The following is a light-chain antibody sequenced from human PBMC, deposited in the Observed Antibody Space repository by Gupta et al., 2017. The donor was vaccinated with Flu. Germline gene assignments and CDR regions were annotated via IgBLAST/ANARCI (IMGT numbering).Light chain of an antibody. CDR3: SSYTSGSTLVVA. V-gene: IGLV2-14*01. CDR2: DVS. CDR1: TSDVGGYNS. Sequence: QSPLTQPASVSGSPGQSITIPSTGTTSDVGGYNSVSWYQQRPGTAPKLMIYDVSNRPSGISNRFSGSKSGNTASLTTSGLQAEDEADYYCSSYTSGSTLVVAFGGGTKLTVL. J-gene: IGLJ2*01.